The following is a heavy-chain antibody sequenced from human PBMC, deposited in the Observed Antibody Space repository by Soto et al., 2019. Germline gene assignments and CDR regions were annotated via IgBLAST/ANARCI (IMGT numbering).Heavy chain of an antibody. Sequence: SETLSLTCTVSGGSISSGDYYWSWIRQPPGKGLEWIGYIYNSGSTYYNTSLKIRVTISVDTSKNQFSLKLGSLTAADTAVYYCATTGPGYSYGYTTFYDYGMDVWGQGTTVTVSS. J-gene: IGHJ6*02. CDR1: GGSISSGDYY. CDR2: IYNSGST. V-gene: IGHV4-30-4*01. D-gene: IGHD5-18*01. CDR3: ATTGPGYSYGYTTFYDYGMDV.